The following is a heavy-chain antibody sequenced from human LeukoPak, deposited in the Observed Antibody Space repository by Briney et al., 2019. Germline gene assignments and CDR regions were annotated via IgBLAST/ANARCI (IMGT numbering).Heavy chain of an antibody. CDR3: ARASYTGFDLHFDQ. Sequence: PGGSLRLSCSASGFTFSRREMAWVRQAPGKGLEWVSCLSYNAKTVLHADSVKGRFTISRDNAKNSLYLQMDSLRVEDTAFYFCARASYTGFDLHFDQWGQGILVTVSS. V-gene: IGHV3-48*03. CDR2: LSYNAKTV. CDR1: GFTFSRRE. J-gene: IGHJ4*02. D-gene: IGHD5-12*01.